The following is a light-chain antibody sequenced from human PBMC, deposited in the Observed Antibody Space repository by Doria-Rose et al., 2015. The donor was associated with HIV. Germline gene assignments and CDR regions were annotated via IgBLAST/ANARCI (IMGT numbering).Light chain of an antibody. Sequence: DIRLTQSPESLGMSLGERATLNRKSNQSLLYTSKNYLAWYQQKPGQPPKLLIYWASTRQSGVPARFSGSGSGTDFTLTISSLEAEDVAVYYCQQYHDTPSFGPGTTVDIK. CDR3: QQYHDTPS. CDR2: WAS. CDR1: QSLLYTSKNY. J-gene: IGKJ3*01. V-gene: IGKV4-1*01.